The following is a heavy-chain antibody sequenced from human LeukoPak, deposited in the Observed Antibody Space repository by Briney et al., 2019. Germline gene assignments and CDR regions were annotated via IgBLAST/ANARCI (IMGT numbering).Heavy chain of an antibody. CDR3: ARDPLRSSLPLLGPLYI. D-gene: IGHD6-13*01. CDR2: ISSTDSTT. V-gene: IGHV3-48*03. J-gene: IGHJ3*02. Sequence: PGGSLSLSCAASGYSFSSYEMNWVRRAPGKELEWVSYISSTDSTTHYADSVKGRFTISRDDAKNSLYLQMYSLRAYDTAVYYCARDPLRSSLPLLGPLYIWGQGTMVTVSS. CDR1: GYSFSSYE.